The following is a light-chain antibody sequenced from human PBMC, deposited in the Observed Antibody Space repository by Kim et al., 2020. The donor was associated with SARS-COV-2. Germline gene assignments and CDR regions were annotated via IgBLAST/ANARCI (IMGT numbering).Light chain of an antibody. V-gene: IGLV2-23*02. CDR1: SSDVGSYNL. J-gene: IGLJ3*02. CDR3: CSFAGGFTWV. Sequence: QSALTQPASVSGSPGQSITISCTGTSSDVGSYNLVSWYQQHPGKAPKLMIYEVTKRPSGVSNRFSGSKSDNTASLTISGLQAEDEADYYCCSFAGGFTWVFGGGTQLT. CDR2: EVT.